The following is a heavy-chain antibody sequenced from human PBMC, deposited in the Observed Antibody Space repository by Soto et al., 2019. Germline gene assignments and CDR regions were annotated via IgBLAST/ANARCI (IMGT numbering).Heavy chain of an antibody. V-gene: IGHV4-39*01. CDR1: GGSISSSSYY. CDR3: ASGYDILTGYPRGDYYGMDV. Sequence: PSETLSLTCIVSGGSISSSSYYWGWIRQPPGKGLEWIGSIYYSGSTYYNPSLKSRVTISVDTSKNQFSLKLSSVTAADTAVYYCASGYDILTGYPRGDYYGMDVWGQGTTVPVSS. D-gene: IGHD3-9*01. J-gene: IGHJ6*02. CDR2: IYYSGST.